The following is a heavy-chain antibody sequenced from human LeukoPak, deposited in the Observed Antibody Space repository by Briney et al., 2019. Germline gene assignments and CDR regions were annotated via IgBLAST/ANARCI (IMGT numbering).Heavy chain of an antibody. CDR3: ARDRNSPAKYYFDY. D-gene: IGHD1-14*01. CDR1: GFTFNSYA. V-gene: IGHV3-30*04. Sequence: GGSLRLSCAASGFTFNSYAMHWARQAPGKGLEWVAVISNDGRDKHHADSVKGRFTISRDNSKNTLYLQVNSLRAEDTAVYYCARDRNSPAKYYFDYWGQGTLVTVSS. CDR2: ISNDGRDK. J-gene: IGHJ4*02.